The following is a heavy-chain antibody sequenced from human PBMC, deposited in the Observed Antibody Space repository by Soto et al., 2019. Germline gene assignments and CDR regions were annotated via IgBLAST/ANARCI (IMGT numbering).Heavy chain of an antibody. CDR1: GGP. D-gene: IGHD2-15*01. CDR2: IYHSGST. J-gene: IGHJ6*02. CDR3: ARHLTYCSAGSCYSDFPYYGMDV. Sequence: GGPRSCKKQPPGKGLECIGYIYHSGSTYYNPSLKSRVTISVDTSKNQFSLKLSSVTAADTAVYYCARHLTYCSAGSCYSDFPYYGMDVWGQGTTVTVSS. V-gene: IGHV4-30-2*04.